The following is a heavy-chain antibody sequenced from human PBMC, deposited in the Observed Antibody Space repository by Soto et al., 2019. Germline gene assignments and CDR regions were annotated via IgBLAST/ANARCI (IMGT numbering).Heavy chain of an antibody. V-gene: IGHV3-23*01. CDR2: ISGSGIST. CDR3: ANRDSSMVTRYYNGMDV. D-gene: IGHD5-18*01. Sequence: GGSLRLSCAASGFIFYSYAMSWVRQAPGKGLEWVSAISGSGISTYYADSVKGRFTISRDNSKNTLWLQMNSLRAEDTAIYYCANRDSSMVTRYYNGMDVWGQGTTVTVS. J-gene: IGHJ6*02. CDR1: GFIFYSYA.